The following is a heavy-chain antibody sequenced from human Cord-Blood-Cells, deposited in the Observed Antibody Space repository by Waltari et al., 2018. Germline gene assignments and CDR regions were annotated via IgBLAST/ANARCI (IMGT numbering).Heavy chain of an antibody. Sequence: QVQLVQSGAEVKKPGSSVKVSCKASGGTFSSYAISWVRQAPGQGLEWMVWIIPILGTANYAQKFQGRVTITADESTSTAYMELSSLRSEDTAVYYCASSYDFWSGYPYYYYYMDVWGKGTTVTVSS. J-gene: IGHJ6*03. V-gene: IGHV1-69*01. CDR3: ASSYDFWSGYPYYYYYMDV. D-gene: IGHD3-3*01. CDR1: GGTFSSYA. CDR2: IIPILGTA.